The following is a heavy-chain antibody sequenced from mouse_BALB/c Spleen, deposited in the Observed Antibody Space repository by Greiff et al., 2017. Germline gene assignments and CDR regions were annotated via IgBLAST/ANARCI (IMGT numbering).Heavy chain of an antibody. Sequence: VQLKESGPELVKPGASVKIPCKASGYTFTDYNMDWVKQSHGKSLEWIGDINPNNGGTIYNQKFKGKATLTVDKSSSTAYMELRSLTSEDTAVYYCARLITTVVAPYAMDYWGQGTSVTVSS. CDR1: GYTFTDYN. CDR3: ARLITTVVAPYAMDY. CDR2: INPNNGGT. J-gene: IGHJ4*01. V-gene: IGHV1-18*01. D-gene: IGHD1-1*01.